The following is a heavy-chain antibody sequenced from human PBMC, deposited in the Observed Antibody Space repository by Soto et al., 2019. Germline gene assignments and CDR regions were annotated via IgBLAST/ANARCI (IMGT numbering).Heavy chain of an antibody. D-gene: IGHD1-26*01. V-gene: IGHV4-39*01. J-gene: IGHJ4*02. CDR1: GGSISSSSYY. Sequence: SETLSLTCTVSGGSISSSSYYWGWIRQPPGKGLEWIGSIYYSGSTYYNPSLKSRVTISVDTSKNQFSLKLSSVTAADTAVYYCARQSIGRELLEFDYWGQGTLVTVSS. CDR2: IYYSGST. CDR3: ARQSIGRELLEFDY.